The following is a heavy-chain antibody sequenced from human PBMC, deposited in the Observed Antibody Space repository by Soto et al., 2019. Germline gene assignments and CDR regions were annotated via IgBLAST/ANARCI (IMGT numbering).Heavy chain of an antibody. CDR3: GRDAPIGSTFRASEAIDS. J-gene: IGHJ4*02. CDR1: GGTFSTSA. D-gene: IGHD2-2*01. Sequence: ASVKVSCKASGGTFSTSAFTWVRQAPGQGLEWMGRIVPILDIADYAQRFQGRVSITADKSASTVYMELSSLKSEDTAIFYCGRDAPIGSTFRASEAIDSWGQGTLVTVSS. CDR2: IVPILDIA. V-gene: IGHV1-69*04.